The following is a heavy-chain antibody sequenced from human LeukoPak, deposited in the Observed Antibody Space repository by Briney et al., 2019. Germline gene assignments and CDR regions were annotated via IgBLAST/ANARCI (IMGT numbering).Heavy chain of an antibody. CDR1: GGTFSSYA. CDR2: IIPIFGTA. V-gene: IGHV1-69*13. J-gene: IGHJ4*02. Sequence: ASVKVSCKXSGGTFSSYAISWVRQAPGQGLEGMGGIIPIFGTANYAQKFQGRVTITADESTSTAYMELSSLRSEDTAVYYCARGGSRDVRFLPDYWGQGTLVTVSS. D-gene: IGHD3-3*01. CDR3: ARGGSRDVRFLPDY.